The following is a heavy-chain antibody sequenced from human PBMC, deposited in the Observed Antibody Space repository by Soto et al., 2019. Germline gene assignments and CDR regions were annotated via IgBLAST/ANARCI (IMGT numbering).Heavy chain of an antibody. CDR2: IIDYGRV. Sequence: GGSLRLSCAASGFTFRNYWMHWVRQVAGEGLVWVLSIIDYGRVNYADSVEGRFTISRVDGQSELYLQMSSLRLEDTAVYYCARGGVESFDHWGQGALVTVSS. CDR1: GFTFRNYW. V-gene: IGHV3-74*01. CDR3: ARGGVESFDH. D-gene: IGHD3-3*01. J-gene: IGHJ4*02.